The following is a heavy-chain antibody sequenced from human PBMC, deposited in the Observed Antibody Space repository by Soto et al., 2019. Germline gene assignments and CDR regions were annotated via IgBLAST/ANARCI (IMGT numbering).Heavy chain of an antibody. J-gene: IGHJ6*02. CDR3: ARYYTGYCSSTSCYEVDYYYGMDV. D-gene: IGHD2-2*01. V-gene: IGHV4-31*03. CDR1: GGSISSGGYY. CDR2: IYYSGST. Sequence: PSETLSLTCTVSGGSISSGGYYWSWIRQHPGKGLEWIGYIYYSGSTYYNPSLKSRVTISVDTSKNQFSLKLSSVTAADTAVYYCARYYTGYCSSTSCYEVDYYYGMDVWGQGTTVTVSS.